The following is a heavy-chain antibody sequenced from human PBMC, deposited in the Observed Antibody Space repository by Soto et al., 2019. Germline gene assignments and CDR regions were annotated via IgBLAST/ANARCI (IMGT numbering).Heavy chain of an antibody. J-gene: IGHJ6*02. V-gene: IGHV6-1*01. CDR2: TYYRSKWYN. Sequence: SQTLSLTCAISGDSVSSNSAAWNWIRQSPSRGLEWLGRTYYRSKWYNDYAVSVKSRITINPDTSKNQFSLQLNSVTPEDTAVYYCARLTDYGGVPLYGMDVWGQGTTVTVSS. CDR1: GDSVSSNSAA. CDR3: ARLTDYGGVPLYGMDV. D-gene: IGHD4-17*01.